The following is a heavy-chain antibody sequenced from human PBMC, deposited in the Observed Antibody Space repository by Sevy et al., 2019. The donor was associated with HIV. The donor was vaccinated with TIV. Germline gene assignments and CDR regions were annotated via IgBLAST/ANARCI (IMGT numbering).Heavy chain of an antibody. D-gene: IGHD3-3*01. CDR1: GFTFSSYS. Sequence: GESLKISCAASGFTFSSYSMNWVRQAPGKGLEWVSYISSSGTIYYADSVMGRFTISRDNARNSLNLQMNSLRDDDTAVYYCARGPSNYDFWSGPLDYGMDVWGQGTTVTVSS. V-gene: IGHV3-48*02. J-gene: IGHJ6*02. CDR3: ARGPSNYDFWSGPLDYGMDV. CDR2: ISSSGTI.